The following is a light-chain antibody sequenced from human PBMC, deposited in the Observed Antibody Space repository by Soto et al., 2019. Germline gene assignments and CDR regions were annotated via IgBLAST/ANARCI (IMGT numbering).Light chain of an antibody. CDR2: EVS. V-gene: IGLV2-14*01. J-gene: IGLJ1*01. Sequence: QPALTQPASVSGSPGQSITISCTGTSSDVGGYNFVSWYQQHPGKAPKLMIFEVSHRPSGVSIRFSASKSGNTASLTISGLQAEDEADYYCSSYTSSSALVFGTGTRSPS. CDR1: SSDVGGYNF. CDR3: SSYTSSSALV.